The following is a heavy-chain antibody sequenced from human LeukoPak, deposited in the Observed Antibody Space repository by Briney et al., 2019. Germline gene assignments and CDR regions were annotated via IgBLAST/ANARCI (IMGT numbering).Heavy chain of an antibody. V-gene: IGHV3-23*01. D-gene: IGHD6-19*01. J-gene: IGHJ4*02. CDR3: AKDSPLTTYTSGWSSNSFDY. CDR1: GFTFSSYA. Sequence: GGSLRLSCAASGFTFSSYAMSWVRQAPGKGLEWVSTITGGSGAKYYADSVKGRFTISRDNSKDTLYLQMYNLRAEDTAVYFCAKDSPLTTYTSGWSSNSFDYWGQGTLVAVSS. CDR2: ITGGSGAK.